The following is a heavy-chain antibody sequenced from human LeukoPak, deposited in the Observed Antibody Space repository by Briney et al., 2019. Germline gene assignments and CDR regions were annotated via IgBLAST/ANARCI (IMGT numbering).Heavy chain of an antibody. D-gene: IGHD5-24*01. CDR2: IKQDGSEK. CDR1: GFTFSTYW. V-gene: IGHV3-7*01. CDR3: ARSHGRWLHDAFDI. J-gene: IGHJ3*02. Sequence: PGGSLRLSCAASGFTFSTYWMSWVRQAPGKGLEWVANIKQDGSEKYYVDSVKGRFTISRDNAKNSVYLQMNSLRAEDTAVYYCARSHGRWLHDAFDIWGQGTMVTVSS.